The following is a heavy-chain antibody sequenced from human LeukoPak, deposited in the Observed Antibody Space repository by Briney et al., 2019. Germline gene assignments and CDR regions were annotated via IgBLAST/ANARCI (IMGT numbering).Heavy chain of an antibody. J-gene: IGHJ5*02. CDR1: GLTVSSNY. CDR2: IYSGGST. Sequence: GGSLRLSCAASGLTVSSNYMNWVRQAPGKGLEWVSVIYSGGSTYYADSVKGRFTISRDNSKNTLRAEDTAVYYCARGAYGSGSYGDNWFDPWGQGTLVTVSS. CDR3: ARGAYGSGSYGDNWFDP. V-gene: IGHV3-66*01. D-gene: IGHD3-10*01.